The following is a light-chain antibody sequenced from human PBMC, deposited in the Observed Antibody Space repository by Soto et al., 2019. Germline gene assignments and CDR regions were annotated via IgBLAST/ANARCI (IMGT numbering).Light chain of an antibody. V-gene: IGLV1-40*01. Sequence: QAVVTQPPSVSGAPGQRVTISCTGSSSNIGAGYDVHWYQQLPGTAPKLLIYGNSNRPSGVPDRFSGSKSGTSASLAITVLQAEDEADYYCQSYDSSLSAHVVFGGGTQLTVL. J-gene: IGLJ2*01. CDR1: SSNIGAGYD. CDR3: QSYDSSLSAHVV. CDR2: GNS.